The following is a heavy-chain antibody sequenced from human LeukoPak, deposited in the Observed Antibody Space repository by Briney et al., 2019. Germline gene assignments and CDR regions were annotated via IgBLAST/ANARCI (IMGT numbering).Heavy chain of an antibody. V-gene: IGHV4-59*01. CDR3: VRHTTSGWYQVVY. D-gene: IGHD6-19*01. Sequence: SETLSLTCTVSGGSISSYYWSWIRQPPGKGLEWIGFITYSGSTDHNPSLKSRVTISVDASKNQFSLKLTSVTAADTAVYYCVRHTTSGWYQVVYWGQGTLVTVSS. J-gene: IGHJ4*02. CDR1: GGSISSYY. CDR2: ITYSGST.